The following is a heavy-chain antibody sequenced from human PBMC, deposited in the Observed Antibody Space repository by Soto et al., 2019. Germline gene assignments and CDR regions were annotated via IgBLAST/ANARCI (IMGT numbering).Heavy chain of an antibody. D-gene: IGHD6-13*01. J-gene: IGHJ5*02. CDR2: INPVNGNT. CDR1: GYTFTTYT. V-gene: IGHV1-3*01. Sequence: QVQLVQSGAEVKKPGASVMLSCKASGYTFTTYTMNWVRQGPGPRLEWMGWINPVNGNTKSSQKFQDRVIITRDTSASTAYMELRSLRSEDTAVYYCARGIATGQLDPWGQGTLVIVSS. CDR3: ARGIATGQLDP.